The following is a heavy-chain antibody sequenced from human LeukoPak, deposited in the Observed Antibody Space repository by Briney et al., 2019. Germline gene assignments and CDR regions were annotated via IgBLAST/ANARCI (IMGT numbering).Heavy chain of an antibody. CDR3: AGTTAGLFNWFDP. D-gene: IGHD3/OR15-3a*01. CDR2: IYDDDST. J-gene: IGHJ5*02. Sequence: GSLRLSCVASAFTVSRNYMSWVRQAPGKGLEWVSVIYDDDSTYYVDSVKGRFTISRDNSKNTVYLQMNSLRVEDTALYYCAGTTAGLFNWFDPWGQGTLVTVSS. V-gene: IGHV3-66*02. CDR1: AFTVSRNY.